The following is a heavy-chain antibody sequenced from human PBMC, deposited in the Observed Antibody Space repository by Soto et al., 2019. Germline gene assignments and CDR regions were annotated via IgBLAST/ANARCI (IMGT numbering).Heavy chain of an antibody. Sequence: GGSLRLSCAASGFTFSSYGMHWVRQAPGKGLEWVAVITYSGSNKYYADSVKGRFTISRDNSKNTLYLQMNSLRAEDTAVYYCAKGVPGIAVAGTGYFQHWGQGTLVTVSS. J-gene: IGHJ1*01. D-gene: IGHD6-19*01. V-gene: IGHV3-30*18. CDR1: GFTFSSYG. CDR3: AKGVPGIAVAGTGYFQH. CDR2: ITYSGSNK.